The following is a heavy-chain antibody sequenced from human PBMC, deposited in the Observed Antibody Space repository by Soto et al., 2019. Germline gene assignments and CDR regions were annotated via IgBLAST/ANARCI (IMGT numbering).Heavy chain of an antibody. V-gene: IGHV4-59*01. Sequence: QVQLQESGPGLVKPSETLSLTCTVSGGSISSYYWSWIRQPPGKGLEWIGYIYYSGSTNYNPSLKSRVTISVDTSKNQFSLKLSSVTAADTAVYYCARGGYPDEEFTINNWFDPWGQGTLVTVSS. CDR3: ARGGYPDEEFTINNWFDP. D-gene: IGHD3-10*01. CDR1: GGSISSYY. CDR2: IYYSGST. J-gene: IGHJ5*02.